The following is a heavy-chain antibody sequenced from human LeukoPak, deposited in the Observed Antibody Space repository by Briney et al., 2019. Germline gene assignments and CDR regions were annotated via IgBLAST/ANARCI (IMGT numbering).Heavy chain of an antibody. D-gene: IGHD5-24*01. CDR3: ARDGVATNDWQPDH. J-gene: IGHJ4*02. CDR2: IGGGSGST. Sequence: PGGSLRLSCTVSGFTFSSYAMTWVRQAPGKGLDWVSGIGGGSGSTYYSDSVKGRFTVSRDTSKNTLYLQMNSLRVEDTAVYYCARDGVATNDWQPDHWGRGTLVTVSS. V-gene: IGHV3-23*01. CDR1: GFTFSSYA.